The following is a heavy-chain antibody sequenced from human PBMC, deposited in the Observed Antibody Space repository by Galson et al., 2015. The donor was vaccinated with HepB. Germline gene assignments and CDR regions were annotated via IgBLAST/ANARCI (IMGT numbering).Heavy chain of an antibody. Sequence: SVKVSCKASGYTFTSYGISWVRQAPGQGLEWMAWISTYNGNTNYAQKFQGRVTMTTDTSTRTAYMELRSLRSDDTAVYYCARARYSSSPPDYWGQGTLVTVTS. CDR1: GYTFTSYG. CDR3: ARARYSSSPPDY. CDR2: ISTYNGNT. D-gene: IGHD6-6*01. J-gene: IGHJ4*02. V-gene: IGHV1-18*01.